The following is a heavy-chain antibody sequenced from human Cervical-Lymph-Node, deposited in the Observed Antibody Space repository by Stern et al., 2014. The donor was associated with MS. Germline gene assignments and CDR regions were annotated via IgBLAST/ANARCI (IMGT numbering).Heavy chain of an antibody. J-gene: IGHJ4*01. D-gene: IGHD3-10*01. CDR3: AHSLISLGRAVPFDY. CDR2: MYWDDDN. V-gene: IGHV2-5*02. CDR1: GFSLTTLGVG. Sequence: QITLKDSGPKLVKPTQTLTLTCSFSGFSLTTLGVGVGWIRPPTGKAQEWLALMYWDDDNRYSPSLRVRLSITKDISKNQVVLTMTNVDPVDTATYYCAHSLISLGRAVPFDYWGHGTLVTVSS.